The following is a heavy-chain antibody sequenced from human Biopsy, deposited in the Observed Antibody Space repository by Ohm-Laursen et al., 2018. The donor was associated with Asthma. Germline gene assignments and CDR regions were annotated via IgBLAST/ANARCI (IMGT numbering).Heavy chain of an antibody. D-gene: IGHD6-13*01. V-gene: IGHV1-2*06. CDR1: GYPFIGYH. CDR2: INPNSGAT. CDR3: ARGQKSAGDRWFDP. J-gene: IGHJ5*02. Sequence: SVKVPCKSSGYPFIGYHIHWMRQAPGQGLEWMGRINPNSGATNYAQKFQGRVTMTRDTSISTAYMEVSRLRSDDTAVYYCARGQKSAGDRWFDPWGQGPLVTVPS.